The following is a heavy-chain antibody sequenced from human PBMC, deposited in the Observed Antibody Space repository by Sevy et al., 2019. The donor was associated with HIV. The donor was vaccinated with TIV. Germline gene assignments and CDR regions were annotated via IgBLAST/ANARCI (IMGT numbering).Heavy chain of an antibody. V-gene: IGHV1-2*06. J-gene: IGHJ5*02. CDR1: GYTFTGYY. Sequence: ASVKVSCKASGYTFTGYYMHWVRQAPGQGLEWMGRINPNSGGTNYAQTFQGRVTMTRDTSISTAYMELSRLRSDDTAVYYCARDVRSIAARNNWFDPWGQGTLVTVSS. CDR2: INPNSGGT. CDR3: ARDVRSIAARNNWFDP. D-gene: IGHD6-6*01.